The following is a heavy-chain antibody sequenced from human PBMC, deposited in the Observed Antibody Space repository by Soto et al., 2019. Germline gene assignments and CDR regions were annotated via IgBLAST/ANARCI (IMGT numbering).Heavy chain of an antibody. D-gene: IGHD6-19*01. CDR2: LSYDGSNK. CDR1: GFTFSSYG. CDR3: AKSPYSSGWYYLDY. Sequence: QVQLVESGGGVVQPGRSLRLSCAASGFTFSSYGMHWVRQAPGKGLEWVAVLSYDGSNKYFADSEKGRFTISRDNSKNTLYLQMNSLRVEDTAVYYCAKSPYSSGWYYLDYWGQGTLVTVSS. V-gene: IGHV3-30*18. J-gene: IGHJ4*02.